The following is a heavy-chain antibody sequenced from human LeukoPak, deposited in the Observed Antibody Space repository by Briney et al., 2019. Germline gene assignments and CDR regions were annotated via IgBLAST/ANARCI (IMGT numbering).Heavy chain of an antibody. V-gene: IGHV3-23*01. CDR2: ISSSDGNI. J-gene: IGHJ4*02. D-gene: IGHD1-26*01. Sequence: PGGSLRLSCAASEVTFSGYAMSWVRQAPGKGLEWVSSISSSDGNIYYAGSVKGRFTISRDNSRNTLYLQMNSLRAEDTAVYYCAKAPGGVAYYYDYWGQGTLVTVSS. CDR1: EVTFSGYA. CDR3: AKAPGGVAYYYDY.